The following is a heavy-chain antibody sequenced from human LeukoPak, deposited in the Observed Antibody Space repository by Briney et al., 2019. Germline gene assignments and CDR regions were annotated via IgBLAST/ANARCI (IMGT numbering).Heavy chain of an antibody. V-gene: IGHV3-23*01. CDR2: XXXXXXXX. CDR3: AKAGHYYDSSGYFVKYYYYGMDV. D-gene: IGHD3-22*01. Sequence: PGGSLRLSCAASGFTFSSYAMSWVRQAPGKGLXXXXXXXXXXXXXXXADSVKGRFTISRDNSKNTLYLQMNSLRAEDTAVYYCAKAGHYYDSSGYFVKYYYYGMDVWGQGTTVTVSS. CDR1: GFTFSSYA. J-gene: IGHJ6*02.